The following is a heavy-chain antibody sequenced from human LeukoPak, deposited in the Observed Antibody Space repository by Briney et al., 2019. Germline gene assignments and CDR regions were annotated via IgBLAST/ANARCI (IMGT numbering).Heavy chain of an antibody. J-gene: IGHJ6*02. Sequence: GASVKVSCKASGYTFTSYGISWVRQAPGQGLEWMGWISAYNGNTNYAQKLQGRVTMTTDTSTSTAYMELRSLRSDDTAVYYCARGGITMVHQAYYYYGMDVWGQGTTVTVSS. V-gene: IGHV1-18*01. CDR3: ARGGITMVHQAYYYYGMDV. D-gene: IGHD3-10*01. CDR1: GYTFTSYG. CDR2: ISAYNGNT.